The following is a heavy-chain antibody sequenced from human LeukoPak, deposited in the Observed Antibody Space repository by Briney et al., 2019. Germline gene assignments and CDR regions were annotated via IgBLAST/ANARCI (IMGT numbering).Heavy chain of an antibody. CDR2: INPNSGGT. Sequence: GASVKVSCKASGYTFTGYYMHWARQAPGQGLEWMGWINPNSGGTNYAQKFQGRVTMTRDTSINTTYMELSRLASDVTAVYFCARGTPGSYLGYWGQGTLVTVSS. CDR1: GYTFTGYY. CDR3: ARGTPGSYLGY. D-gene: IGHD3-16*02. J-gene: IGHJ4*02. V-gene: IGHV1-2*02.